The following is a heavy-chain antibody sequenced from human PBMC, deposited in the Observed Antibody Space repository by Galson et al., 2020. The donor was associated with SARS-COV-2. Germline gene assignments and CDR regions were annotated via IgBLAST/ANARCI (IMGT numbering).Heavy chain of an antibody. CDR1: GFSLTTSGVG. CDR2: IYWDDDE. J-gene: IGHJ3*01. Sequence: SGPTLVKPTQTLTLTCTFSGFSLTTSGVGVGWIRQPPGKALAWLAIIYWDDDERYSPSLKSRLTITKDTSKNQVVLTMTNMDPVDTATYYCAHRRSDSDDGGDYGYFYFSAVDVWGQGTMVTVS. D-gene: IGHD2-21*01. V-gene: IGHV2-5*02. CDR3: AHRRSDSDDGGDYGYFYFSAVDV.